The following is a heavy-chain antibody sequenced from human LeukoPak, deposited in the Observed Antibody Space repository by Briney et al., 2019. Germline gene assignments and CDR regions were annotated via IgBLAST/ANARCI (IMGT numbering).Heavy chain of an antibody. CDR2: INSDGSST. CDR3: ARDRGYYSAFDI. D-gene: IGHD2-15*01. V-gene: IGHV3-74*01. Sequence: GGSLRLSCAASGFTFSSYWMHWVRQAPGKGLVWVSRINSDGSSTSYADSVKGRFTISRDNAKNALYLQMNSLRAEDTAVYYCARDRGYYSAFDIWGQGTMVTVSS. CDR1: GFTFSSYW. J-gene: IGHJ3*02.